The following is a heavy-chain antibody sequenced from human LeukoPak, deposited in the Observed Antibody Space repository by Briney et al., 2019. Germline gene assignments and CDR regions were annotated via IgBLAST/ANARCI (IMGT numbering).Heavy chain of an antibody. D-gene: IGHD3-22*01. V-gene: IGHV4-38-2*01. Sequence: PSETLSLTCAVPGYSISSGYYWAWIRQPPGKGLGWLGSIYHSGSTYYNPSLKRRVTISVDTSKNQFSLKLSSVTAADTAVYYCARRSYNYDSSGYKGAFFDYWGQGTLVTVSS. J-gene: IGHJ4*02. CDR2: IYHSGST. CDR3: ARRSYNYDSSGYKGAFFDY. CDR1: GYSISSGYY.